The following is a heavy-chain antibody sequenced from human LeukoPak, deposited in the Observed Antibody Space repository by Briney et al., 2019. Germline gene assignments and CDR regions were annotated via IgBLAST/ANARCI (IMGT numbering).Heavy chain of an antibody. D-gene: IGHD3-10*01. CDR3: ATLGTFYFDY. CDR2: INPSAGDT. V-gene: IGHV1-46*01. CDR1: GYTFTSYY. J-gene: IGHJ4*02. Sequence: ASVKVSCKASGYTFTSYYMHWVRQAPGQGLEWMGIINPSAGDTNYAQKFQGRVTMTRDTSTNTVYMEVSSLRSEDTAVYYCATLGTFYFDYWGQGTLVTVSS.